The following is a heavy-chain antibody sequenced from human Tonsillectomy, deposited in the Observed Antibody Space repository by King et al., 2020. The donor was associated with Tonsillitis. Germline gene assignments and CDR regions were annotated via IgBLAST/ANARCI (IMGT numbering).Heavy chain of an antibody. CDR3: ARRFTMVRGVIIPSYYFDY. CDR1: GDSISSSSFY. V-gene: IGHV4-39*01. Sequence: QLQESGPGLVKPSETLSLTCTVSGDSISSSSFYCGWVRQPPGKGLEWIATISYTGSTYYNPSLKSRVTLSVDTSKNQFSLNLSPMTAADTAVYYCARRFTMVRGVIIPSYYFDYWGQGTLVTGPS. CDR2: ISYTGST. J-gene: IGHJ4*02. D-gene: IGHD3-10*01.